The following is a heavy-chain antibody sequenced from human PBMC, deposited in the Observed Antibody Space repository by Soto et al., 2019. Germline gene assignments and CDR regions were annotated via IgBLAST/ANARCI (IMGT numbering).Heavy chain of an antibody. CDR2: IKSESAGGTT. Sequence: PGGSLRLSCAVSGFTLSDVWMNWVRQAPGKGPEWVGLIKSESAGGTTEYAAPVKGRFTISRDDSENTLYLQMNSLRAEDTAVYYCVKGVSYAFDIWGQGTMVTVSS. CDR1: GFTLSDVW. D-gene: IGHD3-16*01. V-gene: IGHV3-15*07. CDR3: VKGVSYAFDI. J-gene: IGHJ3*02.